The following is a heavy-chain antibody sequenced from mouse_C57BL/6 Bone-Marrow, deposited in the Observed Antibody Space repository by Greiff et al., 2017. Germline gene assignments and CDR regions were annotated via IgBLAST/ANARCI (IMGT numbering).Heavy chain of an antibody. CDR2: IHPNNGGT. D-gene: IGHD1-1*01. CDR1: GYTFTDYY. Sequence: EVQLQQSGPELVKPGASVKISCKASGYTFTDYYMNWVKQSPGKSLEWIGDIHPNNGGTSYNQKVKGTATLTVDKSSSTADMGLRSLTSEDSAVYDCARGVTTVDVWGTGTTVTVSS. CDR3: ARGVTTVDV. V-gene: IGHV1-26*01. J-gene: IGHJ1*03.